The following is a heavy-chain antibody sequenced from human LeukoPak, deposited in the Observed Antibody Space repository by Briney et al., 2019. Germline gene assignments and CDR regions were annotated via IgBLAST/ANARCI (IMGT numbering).Heavy chain of an antibody. V-gene: IGHV1-2*02. CDR2: INPNSGGT. Sequence: ASVKVSCKASGYTFTGYYMHWVRQAPGQGLEWMGWINPNSGGTNYAQKFQGRVTMTRGTSISTAYMELSRLRSDDTAVYYCARDSSSWYGGYYFDYWGQGTLVTVSS. CDR1: GYTFTGYY. J-gene: IGHJ4*02. CDR3: ARDSSSWYGGYYFDY. D-gene: IGHD6-13*01.